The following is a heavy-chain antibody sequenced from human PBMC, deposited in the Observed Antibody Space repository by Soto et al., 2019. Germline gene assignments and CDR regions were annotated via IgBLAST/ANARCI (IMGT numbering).Heavy chain of an antibody. CDR1: GGSISSYY. CDR3: ARGTRIVSVDP. CDR2: IYYSGST. D-gene: IGHD3-22*01. Sequence: SETLSLTCTVSGGSISSYYWSWIRQPPGKGLAWIGYIYYSGSTNYNPSLKSRVTISVDTFKNQFSLKLSSVTAADTAVYYCARGTRIVSVDPWGQGTLVTVSS. V-gene: IGHV4-59*01. J-gene: IGHJ5*02.